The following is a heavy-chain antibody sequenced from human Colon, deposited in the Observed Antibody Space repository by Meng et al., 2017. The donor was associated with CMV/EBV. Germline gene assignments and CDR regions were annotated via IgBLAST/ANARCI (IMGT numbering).Heavy chain of an antibody. D-gene: IGHD2-8*02. J-gene: IGHJ6*02. CDR3: ARLGYCTSSACKGYNYGMNV. CDR2: IYPGDSDT. CDR1: GYNFASYW. V-gene: IGHV5-51*01. Sequence: GGSLRLSCQGSGYNFASYWIAWVRQMPGKGLEWMGVIYPGDSDTRYNPSFEGQVTFSVDKSISSAYLQFNGLRASDTAIYYCARLGYCTSSACKGYNYGMNVWGQGTTVTVSS.